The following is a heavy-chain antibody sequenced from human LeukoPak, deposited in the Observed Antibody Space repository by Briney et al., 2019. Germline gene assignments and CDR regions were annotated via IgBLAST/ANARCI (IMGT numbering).Heavy chain of an antibody. Sequence: GGSLRLSCAVSGFTYSSYAMSWVRQAPGKGLEGVSTISGSGDTYYVDSVKGRFTISRDNSKNTLYLQMNSLRAEDTAVYYCAKEGGYKYGYLDYWGQGSLVTVSS. J-gene: IGHJ4*02. CDR3: AKEGGYKYGYLDY. CDR1: GFTYSSYA. D-gene: IGHD5-18*01. V-gene: IGHV3-23*01. CDR2: ISGSGDT.